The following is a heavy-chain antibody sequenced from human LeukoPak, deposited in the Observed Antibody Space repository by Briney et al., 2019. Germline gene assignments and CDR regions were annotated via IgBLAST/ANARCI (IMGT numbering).Heavy chain of an antibody. D-gene: IGHD3-22*01. CDR3: AKDLRYYDSSGYYY. V-gene: IGHV3-30*18. CDR1: GFTFSSYG. J-gene: IGHJ4*02. CDR2: ISYDGSNK. Sequence: PGRSLRLSCAASGFTFSSYGMHWVRPAPGKGLEWVAVISYDGSNKYYADSVKGRFTISRDNSKNTLYLQMNSLRAEDTAVYYCAKDLRYYDSSGYYYWGQGTLVTVSS.